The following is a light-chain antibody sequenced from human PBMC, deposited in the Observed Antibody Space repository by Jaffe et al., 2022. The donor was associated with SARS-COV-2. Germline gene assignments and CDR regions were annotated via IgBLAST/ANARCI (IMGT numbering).Light chain of an antibody. Sequence: DIQMTQSPSSLSASVGDRVTITCRASQTISSYLNWYQQRPGKAPKLLIYAASSLQSGVPSRFSGSGSGTDFTLIISSLQPEDFATYYCQHSYATPWTFGQGTKVEIK. CDR1: QTISSY. J-gene: IGKJ1*01. CDR3: QHSYATPWT. V-gene: IGKV1-39*01. CDR2: AAS.